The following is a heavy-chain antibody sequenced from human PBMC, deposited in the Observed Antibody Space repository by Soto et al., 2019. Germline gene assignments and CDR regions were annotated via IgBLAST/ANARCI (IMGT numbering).Heavy chain of an antibody. Sequence: QVQLQESGPGMVKPSETLSLTCAVYGGSISSNKWWSWVRQPPGKGLEWIGEIYHSGSTNYNPSLKSRVTISLDKSKNQFSLKLTSVTAADSAVYYCARDDHIVVVPTFLGAMDVWGQGTTVTVSS. CDR1: GGSISSNKW. V-gene: IGHV4-4*02. J-gene: IGHJ6*02. D-gene: IGHD2-2*01. CDR3: ARDDHIVVVPTFLGAMDV. CDR2: IYHSGST.